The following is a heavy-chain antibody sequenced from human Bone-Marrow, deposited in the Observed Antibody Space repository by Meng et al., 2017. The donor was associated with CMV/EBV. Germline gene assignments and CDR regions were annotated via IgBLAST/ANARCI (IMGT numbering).Heavy chain of an antibody. J-gene: IGHJ4*02. V-gene: IGHV4-4*02. CDR3: ARDIGNYFDS. CDR1: ALSILNHAG. CDR2: TYHSGTT. D-gene: IGHD1-26*01. Sequence: SLTCAWSALSILNHAGWTGVHPPAGKGLEWRGETYHSGTTNYNPPLHSRVSISVDKSKDQFSLRLTSVTAADTAVYYCARDIGNYFDSWGQGALVTVSS.